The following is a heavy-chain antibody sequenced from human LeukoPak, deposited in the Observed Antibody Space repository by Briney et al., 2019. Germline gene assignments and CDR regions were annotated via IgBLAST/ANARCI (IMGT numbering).Heavy chain of an antibody. J-gene: IGHJ4*02. Sequence: SSETLSLTCTVSGGSISSYYWSWIRQPPGKGLEWIGYIYYSGSTNYNPSLKSRVTISVDTSKNQFSLKLSSVTAADTAVYYCARYYDILTGFDYWGQGTLVTVFS. CDR3: ARYYDILTGFDY. CDR2: IYYSGST. D-gene: IGHD3-9*01. CDR1: GGSISSYY. V-gene: IGHV4-59*12.